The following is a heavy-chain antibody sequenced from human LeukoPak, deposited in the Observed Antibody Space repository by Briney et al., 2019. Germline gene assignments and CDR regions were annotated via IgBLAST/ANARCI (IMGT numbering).Heavy chain of an antibody. D-gene: IGHD2-2*01. CDR2: VYYSGST. Sequence: SETLSLTCTVSGGSISGYYWSWIRQPPGRGLEWIGFVYYSGSTKYNPSLKSRVTISVDTSKNQFSLRLRSVTAADKAVYYCARQLGSTDWFDPWGQGTLVTVSS. CDR3: ARQLGSTDWFDP. CDR1: GGSISGYY. J-gene: IGHJ5*02. V-gene: IGHV4-59*01.